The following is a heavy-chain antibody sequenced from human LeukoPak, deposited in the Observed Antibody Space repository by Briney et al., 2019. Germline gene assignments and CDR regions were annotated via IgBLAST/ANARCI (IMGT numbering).Heavy chain of an antibody. V-gene: IGHV3-30*04. Sequence: TGGSLTLSCATYALTFSNYAMHWHRQAQGTGLEWVTLISYDGSSIRYADSVRGRFTISRDNSKNTLYLEVSSLRADDTAVYYCVRDHSTGGSGWYYDSWGQGTLLTVSS. CDR1: ALTFSNYA. J-gene: IGHJ5*01. D-gene: IGHD6-19*01. CDR2: ISYDGSSI. CDR3: VRDHSTGGSGWYYDS.